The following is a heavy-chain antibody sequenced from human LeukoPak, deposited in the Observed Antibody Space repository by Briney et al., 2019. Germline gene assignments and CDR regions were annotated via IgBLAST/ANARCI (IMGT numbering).Heavy chain of an antibody. CDR1: GGSISSYY. CDR2: IYYSGST. Sequence: PSETLSLTCTVSGGSISSYYWSWIRQPPGKGLEWIGYIYYSGSTNYNPSLKSRVTIPVDTSKNQCSLKLSSVTAADTAVYYCARGVFGEYPFDYWGQGTLVTVSS. CDR3: ARGVFGEYPFDY. J-gene: IGHJ4*02. D-gene: IGHD3-10*02. V-gene: IGHV4-59*01.